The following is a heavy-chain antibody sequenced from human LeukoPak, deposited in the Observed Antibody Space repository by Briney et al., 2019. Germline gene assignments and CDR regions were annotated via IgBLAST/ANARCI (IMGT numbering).Heavy chain of an antibody. Sequence: ASVKLSCKASGYTFTSYGISWVRQAPGQGIECMGWISAYNGNTNYAQKLQGRVTMTTDTSTSTAYMELRSLRSDDTAVYYCAREEANSGTYYVDYWGQGTLVTVSS. CDR3: AREEANSGTYYVDY. V-gene: IGHV1-18*01. CDR2: ISAYNGNT. CDR1: GYTFTSYG. J-gene: IGHJ4*02. D-gene: IGHD1-26*01.